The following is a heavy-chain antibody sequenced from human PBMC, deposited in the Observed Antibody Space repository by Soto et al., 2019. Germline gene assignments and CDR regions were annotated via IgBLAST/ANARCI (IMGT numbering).Heavy chain of an antibody. CDR3: AKDDSSSWYPLVFDY. D-gene: IGHD6-13*01. CDR1: GFTFSSYA. V-gene: IGHV3-23*01. J-gene: IGHJ4*02. CDR2: ISGSGGST. Sequence: GGSLRLSCAASGFTFSSYAMSWVRQAPGKGLEWVSAISGSGGSTYYADSVKGRFTISRDNSKNTLYLQMNSLRAEDTAVYYCAKDDSSSWYPLVFDYWGQGTLVTVSS.